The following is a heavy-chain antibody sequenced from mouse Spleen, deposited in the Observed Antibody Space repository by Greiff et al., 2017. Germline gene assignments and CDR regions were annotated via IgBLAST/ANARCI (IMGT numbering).Heavy chain of an antibody. CDR1: GFTFSDAW. D-gene: IGHD2-1*01. J-gene: IGHJ4*01. V-gene: IGHV6-6*01. CDR2: IRNKANNHAT. CDR3: TRDGNYLYSIDY. Sequence: DVQLVESGGGLVQPGGSMKLSCAASGFTFSDAWMDWVRQSPEKGLEWVAEIRNKANNHATYYAESVKGRFTISRDDSKSSVYLQMNSLRAEDTGIYYCTRDGNYLYSIDYWGQGTSVTVSS.